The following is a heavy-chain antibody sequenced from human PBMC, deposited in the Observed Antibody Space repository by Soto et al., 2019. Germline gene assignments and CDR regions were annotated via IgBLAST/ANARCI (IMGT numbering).Heavy chain of an antibody. CDR1: GYGFTSDA. J-gene: IGHJ3*02. CDR2: INAGNGNT. Sequence: GAXVNVYCKASGYGFTSDAMDWVRMTQEQSIEWMGWINAGNGNTKYSQKFQGRVTITRDTSASTAYMELSSLRSEDTAVYYCARGPAIWYYGDYDDAFDIWVQGTMVTGSS. D-gene: IGHD4-17*01. CDR3: ARGPAIWYYGDYDDAFDI. V-gene: IGHV1-3*01.